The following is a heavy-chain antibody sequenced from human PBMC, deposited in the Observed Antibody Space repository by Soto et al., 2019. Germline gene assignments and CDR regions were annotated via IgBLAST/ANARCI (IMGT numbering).Heavy chain of an antibody. CDR3: ARYSGKYQGPIDY. D-gene: IGHD1-26*01. Sequence: QVQLVESGGGVVQHGRSLRLSCAASGFTFSHYGIHWVHQAPGKGLEWLAVISYDGSNKHYADSVKGRFTVSRDNSKNTLYLQMNSLRAEDTAVYFCARYSGKYQGPIDYWGQGTLVTVSS. V-gene: IGHV3-30*03. CDR2: ISYDGSNK. CDR1: GFTFSHYG. J-gene: IGHJ4*02.